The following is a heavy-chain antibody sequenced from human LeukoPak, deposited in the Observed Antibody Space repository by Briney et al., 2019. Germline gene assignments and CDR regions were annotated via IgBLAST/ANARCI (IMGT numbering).Heavy chain of an antibody. D-gene: IGHD2-21*01. V-gene: IGHV4-39*01. CDR3: ARIPAVDDAFDI. CDR2: IYYSGST. J-gene: IGHJ3*02. CDR1: GGSISSSSYY. Sequence: PSETLSLTCSVSGGSISSSSYYWGWIRQPPGKGLEWIGSIYYSGSTYYNPSLKSRVTISVDTSKSQFSLKLSSVTAADTAVYYCARIPAVDDAFDIWGQGTMVTVSS.